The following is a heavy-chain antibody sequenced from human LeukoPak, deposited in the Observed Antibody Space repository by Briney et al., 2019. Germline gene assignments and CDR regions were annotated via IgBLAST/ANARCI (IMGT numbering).Heavy chain of an antibody. V-gene: IGHV4-59*08. CDR2: IYYSGST. CDR1: GGSISSYY. J-gene: IGHJ6*02. Sequence: PSETLSLTCTVSGGSISSYYWSWIRQPPGKGLEWIGYIYYSGSTNYNPSLTSRVTISVDTSKNQFSLKLSSVTAADTAVYYCARHRRDMDVWGQGTTVTVSS. CDR3: ARHRRDMDV.